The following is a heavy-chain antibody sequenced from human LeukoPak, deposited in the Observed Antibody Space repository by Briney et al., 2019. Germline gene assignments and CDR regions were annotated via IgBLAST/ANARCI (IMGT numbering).Heavy chain of an antibody. J-gene: IGHJ4*02. Sequence: SETLSLTCAVCGGSFSGYYWSWIRQPPGKGLEWIGEINHSGSTNYNPSLKSRVTISVDTSKNQFSLKLSSVTAADTAVYYCARAYSYGLFDYWGQGTLVTVSS. V-gene: IGHV4-34*01. CDR3: ARAYSYGLFDY. CDR2: INHSGST. CDR1: GGSFSGYY. D-gene: IGHD5-18*01.